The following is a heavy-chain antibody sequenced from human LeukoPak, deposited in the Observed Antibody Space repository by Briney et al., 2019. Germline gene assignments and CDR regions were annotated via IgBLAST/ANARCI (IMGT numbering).Heavy chain of an antibody. V-gene: IGHV3-74*01. CDR3: IRESQSALWD. CDR1: GXTFTTYW. J-gene: IGHJ4*02. CDR2: INRGGSGT. Sequence: PGGSLRLSCAASGXTFTTYWVHWVRQAPGKGLVWVSRINRGGSGTGFADSLNGRFTTSRDNAKNILCLQMNSLRDEDTAVYYCIRESQSALWDWGQGTLVTVSS. D-gene: IGHD3-10*01.